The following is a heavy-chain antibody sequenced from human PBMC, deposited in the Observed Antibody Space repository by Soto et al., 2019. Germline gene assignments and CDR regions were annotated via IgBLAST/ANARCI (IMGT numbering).Heavy chain of an antibody. CDR3: ARGHGSSSFDY. Sequence: GGSLRLSCAASGFTFSSYAMHWVRQAPGKGLEWVAVISYDGSNKYYADSVKGRFTISRDNSKNTLYLQMNSLRAEDTAVYYCARGHGSSSFDYWGQGTLVTVSS. J-gene: IGHJ4*02. CDR2: ISYDGSNK. CDR1: GFTFSSYA. D-gene: IGHD6-6*01. V-gene: IGHV3-30-3*01.